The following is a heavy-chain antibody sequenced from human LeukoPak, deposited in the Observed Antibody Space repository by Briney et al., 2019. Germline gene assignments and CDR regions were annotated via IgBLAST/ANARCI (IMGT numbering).Heavy chain of an antibody. V-gene: IGHV1-46*01. CDR3: ARSIVISAPLDY. D-gene: IGHD3-16*02. CDR2: INPSGGST. J-gene: IGHJ4*02. CDR1: GYTFTSYY. Sequence: GASVKVSCKASGYTFTSYYMHWVRQAPGQGLEWMGIINPSGGSTNYAQKFQGRVTLTRDTSTSTVYMELSSLRSEDTAVYYCARSIVISAPLDYWGQGTLVTVSS.